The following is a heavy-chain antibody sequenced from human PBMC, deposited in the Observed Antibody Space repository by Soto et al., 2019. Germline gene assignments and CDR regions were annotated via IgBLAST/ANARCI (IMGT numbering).Heavy chain of an antibody. CDR3: ASLGRNLRGQGMDV. CDR1: GYTFTSYD. Sequence: ASVKVSCKASGYTFTSYDINGVLQATGQGLEWMGWMNPNSGNTGYAQKFQSRVTMTRNTSISTAYMELSSLRSEDTAVYYCASLGRNLRGQGMDVWGQGTTVTVSS. CDR2: MNPNSGNT. J-gene: IGHJ6*02. V-gene: IGHV1-8*01. D-gene: IGHD3-16*01.